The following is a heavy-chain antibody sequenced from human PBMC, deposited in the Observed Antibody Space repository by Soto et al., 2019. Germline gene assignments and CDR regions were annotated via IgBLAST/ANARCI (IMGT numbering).Heavy chain of an antibody. J-gene: IGHJ4*02. CDR2: IWYDGSNK. CDR1: GFTFSSYG. V-gene: IGHV3-33*01. D-gene: IGHD2-2*01. CDR3: ASAYCSSTSCYLEDYFDY. Sequence: QVQLVESGGGVVQPGRSLRLSCAASGFTFSSYGMHWVRQAPGKGLEWVAVIWYDGSNKYYADSVKGRFTISRDNSKNTLYLQMNSLRAEDTAVYYCASAYCSSTSCYLEDYFDYWGQGTLVTVSS.